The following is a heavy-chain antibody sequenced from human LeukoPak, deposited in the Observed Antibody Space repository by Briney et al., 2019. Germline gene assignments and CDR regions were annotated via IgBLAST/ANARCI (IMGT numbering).Heavy chain of an antibody. J-gene: IGHJ4*02. CDR1: GGSINTYY. D-gene: IGHD2-8*02. CDR2: IYSDGST. V-gene: IGHV4-59*01. Sequence: KTSETLSLTCTVSGGSINTYYWSWIRQPPGKGLEWLGYIYSDGSTNYNPSLKSRLTISVDTSKNQFSLKLSSVIPADTAVYYCARVLSTGRSDYWGQGTLVTVSP. CDR3: ARVLSTGRSDY.